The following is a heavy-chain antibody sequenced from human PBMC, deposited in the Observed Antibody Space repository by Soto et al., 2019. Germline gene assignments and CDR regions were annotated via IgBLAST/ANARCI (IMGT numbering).Heavy chain of an antibody. J-gene: IGHJ6*02. CDR2: ISAHNGNT. V-gene: IGHV1-18*01. CDR1: GYTFTSYG. D-gene: IGHD2-21*01. CDR3: AMVVSIPYYYYAMDV. Sequence: QVQLVQSGAEVKKPGASVKVSCKASGYTFTSYGISWVRQAPGEGLQWMGWISAHNGNTNYAQKLQGRVTMTTDTTTNTAYMELQSLRSDDTAVYYCAMVVSIPYYYYAMDVWGQGTTITVSS.